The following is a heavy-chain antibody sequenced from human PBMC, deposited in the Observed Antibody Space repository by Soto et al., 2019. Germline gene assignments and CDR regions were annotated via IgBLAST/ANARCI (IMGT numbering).Heavy chain of an antibody. CDR1: GFTFDDYA. J-gene: IGHJ6*03. CDR3: VRGRGPDSAMHYFFFYSFVV. Sequence: EVHLVESGGGVLRPGGSLRLSCAASGFTFDDYAMSWVRQAPGKGLEWVSGINWRGSATGYADSVRGRFTISRDNAKKSLDLDLSSLSDEDTDLYPCVRGRGPDSAMHYFFFYSFVVLVKGTTVTVSS. D-gene: IGHD5-18*01. V-gene: IGHV3-20*01. CDR2: INWRGSAT.